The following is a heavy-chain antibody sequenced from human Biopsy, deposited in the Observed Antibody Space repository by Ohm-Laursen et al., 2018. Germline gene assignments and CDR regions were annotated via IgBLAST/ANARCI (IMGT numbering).Heavy chain of an antibody. CDR2: IDPDGGRT. D-gene: IGHD2-15*01. CDR3: AGDPYCSGGNCYSPLDH. CDR1: GYTFTDYH. Sequence: SVKVSCKPSGYTFTDYHIHWVRQAPGQGLEWMGWIDPDGGRTSFGQNFQGRVTMTSDTSTGTAYLELTRLRSDDTAVYYCAGDPYCSGGNCYSPLDHWGQGTLVTVSA. J-gene: IGHJ4*02. V-gene: IGHV1-2*02.